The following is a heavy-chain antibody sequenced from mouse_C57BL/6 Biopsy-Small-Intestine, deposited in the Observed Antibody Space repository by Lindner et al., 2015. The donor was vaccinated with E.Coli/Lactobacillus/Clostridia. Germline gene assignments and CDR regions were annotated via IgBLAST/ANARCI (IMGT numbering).Heavy chain of an antibody. D-gene: IGHD2-4*01. CDR3: ARSYYDTLDY. CDR2: IYPGDGDT. V-gene: IGHV1-82*01. J-gene: IGHJ2*01. CDR1: GYAFSSSW. Sequence: VQLQESGPELVKPGASVKISCKASGYAFSSSWMNWVSQRPGKGLEWIGRIYPGDGDTNYNGKFKGRATLTADISSSTAYMQLNSLTSEDSAVYFCARSYYDTLDYWGQGATLTVSS.